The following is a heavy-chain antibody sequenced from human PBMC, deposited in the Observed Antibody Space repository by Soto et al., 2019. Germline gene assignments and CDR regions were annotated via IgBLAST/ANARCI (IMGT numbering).Heavy chain of an antibody. CDR1: GFGVS. J-gene: IGHJ6*02. CDR3: ARGGDSYGYGEYYYYGMDV. Sequence: EVQLVESGGGLVQPGGSLRLSCAASGFGVSNNSGGNTYYADSVKGRFTISRDNSKNTVYLQMNSVGAEDTAVYYCARGGDSYGYGEYYYYGMDVWGQGTTVTVSS. CDR2: NNSGGNT. D-gene: IGHD5-18*01. V-gene: IGHV3-66*01.